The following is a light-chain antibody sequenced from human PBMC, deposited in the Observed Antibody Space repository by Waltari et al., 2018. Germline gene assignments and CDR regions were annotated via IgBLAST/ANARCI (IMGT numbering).Light chain of an antibody. CDR2: GAS. J-gene: IGKJ1*01. CDR1: QSVSSN. Sequence: EIVMTQSPATLSVSPGERATLSCRASQSVSSNLAWYQQKPGQAPRLLIYGASTRATGIPARLSGSGSVTEFTLTISSLQSEDFAVYYCQQYDKWPPWTIGQGTKVEIK. CDR3: QQYDKWPPWT. V-gene: IGKV3-15*01.